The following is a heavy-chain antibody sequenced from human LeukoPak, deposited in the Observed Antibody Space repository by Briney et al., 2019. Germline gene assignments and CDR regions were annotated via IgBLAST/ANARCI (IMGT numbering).Heavy chain of an antibody. Sequence: ASVKVSCKASGYTFTSYGISWVRQAPGQGLEWMGWISAYNGNTTYAQKLQGRVTMTTDTSTSTAYMELRSLRSDDTAVYYCARGYSSGWYGGGVDYWGQGTLVTVSS. V-gene: IGHV1-18*01. CDR3: ARGYSSGWYGGGVDY. J-gene: IGHJ4*02. D-gene: IGHD6-19*01. CDR1: GYTFTSYG. CDR2: ISAYNGNT.